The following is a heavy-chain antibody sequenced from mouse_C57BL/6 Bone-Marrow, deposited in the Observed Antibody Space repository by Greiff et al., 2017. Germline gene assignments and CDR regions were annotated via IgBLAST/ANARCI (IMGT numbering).Heavy chain of an antibody. J-gene: IGHJ3*01. Sequence: EVQGVESGGGLVQPKGSLKLSCAASGFSFNTYAMNWVRQAPGKGLEWVARLRSKSNNYATYYADSVKDKFTIARDDSESMLYLQMNNLKTEDPAMYYCLRHDYYGSSYGFAYWGQGTLVTVSA. CDR3: LRHDYYGSSYGFAY. CDR1: GFSFNTYA. V-gene: IGHV10-1*01. D-gene: IGHD1-1*01. CDR2: LRSKSNNYAT.